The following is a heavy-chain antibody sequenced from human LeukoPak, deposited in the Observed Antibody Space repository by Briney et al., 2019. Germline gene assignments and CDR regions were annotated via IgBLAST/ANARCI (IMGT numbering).Heavy chain of an antibody. CDR1: GGSISSGDYY. J-gene: IGHJ3*02. CDR2: VYYSGST. CDR3: ASGEGHDAFDI. V-gene: IGHV4-30-4*01. Sequence: SETLSLTCTVSGGSISSGDYYWSWIRQPPGKGLEWIGYVYYSGSTYYNPSLKSRVTISVDTSKNQFSLKLSSVTAADTAVYYCASGEGHDAFDIWGQGTMVTVSS. D-gene: IGHD3-10*01.